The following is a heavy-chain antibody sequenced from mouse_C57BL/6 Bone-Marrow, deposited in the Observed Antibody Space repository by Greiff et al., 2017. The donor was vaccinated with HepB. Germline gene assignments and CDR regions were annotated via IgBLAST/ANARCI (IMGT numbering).Heavy chain of an antibody. CDR3: ARKGGLRRWRYFDV. J-gene: IGHJ1*03. CDR1: GYTFTSYW. D-gene: IGHD2-2*01. CDR2: INPSSGYT. V-gene: IGHV1-7*01. Sequence: QVQLKESGAELAKPGASVKLSCKASGYTFTSYWMHWVKQRPGQGLEWIGYINPSSGYTKYNQKFKDKATLTADKSYSTAYMQLSSLTYEDSAVYYCARKGGLRRWRYFDVWGTGTTVTVSS.